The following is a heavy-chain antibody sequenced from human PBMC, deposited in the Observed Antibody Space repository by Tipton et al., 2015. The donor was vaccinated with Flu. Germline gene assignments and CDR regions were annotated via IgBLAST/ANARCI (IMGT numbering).Heavy chain of an antibody. Sequence: QLVQSGAEVKKPGASVKVSCKASGYTFTSYGISWVRQAPGQGLEWMGWISAYNGNTYYAQKLQGRVTMTTDTSTSTAYMELRSRRSDDPAVYYCARRKQAAYYQGAFDIWGQGTRVTVSS. CDR1: GYTFTSYG. V-gene: IGHV1-18*04. D-gene: IGHD3-10*01. CDR2: ISAYNGNT. J-gene: IGHJ3*02. CDR3: ARRKQAAYYQGAFDI.